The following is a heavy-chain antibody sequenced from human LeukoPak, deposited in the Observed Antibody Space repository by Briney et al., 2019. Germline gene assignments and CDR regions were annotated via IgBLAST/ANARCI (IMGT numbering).Heavy chain of an antibody. V-gene: IGHV4-34*01. J-gene: IGHJ4*02. CDR1: GGSFSGYY. D-gene: IGHD3-10*01. CDR3: ARFLRADRSGFDY. CDR2: INHSGST. Sequence: SETLSLTCAAYGGSFSGYYWSWIRQPPGKGLEWIGEINHSGSTNYNPSLKSRVTISVDTSKNQFSLKLSSVTAADTAVYYCARFLRADRSGFDYWGQGTLVTVSS.